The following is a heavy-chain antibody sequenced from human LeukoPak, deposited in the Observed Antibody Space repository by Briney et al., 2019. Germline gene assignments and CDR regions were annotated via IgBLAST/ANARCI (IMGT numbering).Heavy chain of an antibody. CDR1: GFTFSDYY. Sequence: GGSLRLTCAAGGFTFSDYYMRWLRQAPGKGREGGSYISSSSSYTNYADSVRGRSTISRDNAKNSLYLQMNRLSAEDTAVYYCATGIAVAGTRAFDIWGQGTMVTVSS. CDR2: ISSSSSYT. CDR3: ATGIAVAGTRAFDI. V-gene: IGHV3-11*06. J-gene: IGHJ3*02. D-gene: IGHD6-19*01.